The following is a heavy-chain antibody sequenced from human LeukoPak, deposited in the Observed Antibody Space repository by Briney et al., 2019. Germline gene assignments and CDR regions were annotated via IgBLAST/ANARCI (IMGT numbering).Heavy chain of an antibody. CDR1: GGSISSYY. CDR2: IYTSGST. J-gene: IGHJ6*02. D-gene: IGHD1-1*01. Sequence: PSETLSLTCTVSGGSISSYYWSWIRQPAGKGLEWIGRIYTSGSTNYNPSLKSRVTMSDTSKNQFSLKLSSVTAADTAVYYCARDNWNSYYYNYYGMDVWGQGTTVTVSS. V-gene: IGHV4-4*07. CDR3: ARDNWNSYYYNYYGMDV.